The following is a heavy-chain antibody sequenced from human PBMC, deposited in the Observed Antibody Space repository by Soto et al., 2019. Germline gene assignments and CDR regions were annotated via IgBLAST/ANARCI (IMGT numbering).Heavy chain of an antibody. J-gene: IGHJ6*02. V-gene: IGHV4-59*01. CDR2: IYYSGST. CDR1: GGSISSYY. Sequence: SETLSLTCTVSGGSISSYYWSWIRQPPGKGLEWIGYIYYSGSTNYNPSLKSRVTISVDTSKNQFSLKLSSVTAADTAVYYCASTPHYYYGMDVWGQGTTVTVSS. CDR3: ASTPHYYYGMDV.